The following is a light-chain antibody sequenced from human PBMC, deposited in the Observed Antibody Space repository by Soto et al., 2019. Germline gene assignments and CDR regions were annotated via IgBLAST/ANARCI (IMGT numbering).Light chain of an antibody. CDR1: QSISSW. V-gene: IGKV1-5*01. CDR2: DAS. J-gene: IGKJ1*01. Sequence: DIQMTQSPSTLSASVGDRVTITCRASQSISSWLAWYQQKPGEAPKLLIYDASSLESGVPSRFSGSGSGTEFTLTISSLQPDDFATYYCQQYNSYSTRTFGQGTKV. CDR3: QQYNSYSTRT.